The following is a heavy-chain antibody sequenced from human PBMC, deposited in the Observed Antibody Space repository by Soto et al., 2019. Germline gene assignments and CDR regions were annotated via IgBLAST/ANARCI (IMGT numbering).Heavy chain of an antibody. CDR1: GGSISSYY. J-gene: IGHJ5*02. CDR3: ARVATIFGVPQHGHYNWFDP. Sequence: SETLSLTCTVSGGSISSYYWSWIRQPPGKGLEWIGYIYYSGSTNYNPSLKSRVTISVDTSKNQFSLKLSSVTAADTAVYYCARVATIFGVPQHGHYNWFDPWGQGTLVTVSS. D-gene: IGHD3-3*01. V-gene: IGHV4-59*01. CDR2: IYYSGST.